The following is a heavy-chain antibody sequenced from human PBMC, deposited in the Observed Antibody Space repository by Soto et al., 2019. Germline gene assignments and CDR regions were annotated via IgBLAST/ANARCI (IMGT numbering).Heavy chain of an antibody. Sequence: PGGSLRLSCEASGFTLSSSVMHWVRRAPGKRLEWLSVISVDGRNDLHAGAVKGRFTISRDISKNMVYLQMNDLRPDDTAMYFCAKEGHTSGRCGCFNIWGQGTMVTVSS. D-gene: IGHD6-19*01. CDR2: ISVDGRND. J-gene: IGHJ3*02. CDR3: AKEGHTSGRCGCFNI. V-gene: IGHV3-30*18. CDR1: GFTLSSSV.